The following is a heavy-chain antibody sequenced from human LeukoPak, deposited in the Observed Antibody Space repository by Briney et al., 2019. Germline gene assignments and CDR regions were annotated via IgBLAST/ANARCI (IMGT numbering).Heavy chain of an antibody. V-gene: IGHV4-4*02. J-gene: IGHJ4*02. CDR3: ASQRRRGYSYGARFDY. D-gene: IGHD5-18*01. Sequence: PSETLSLTCAVSGGSIGSSNWWSWVRQPPGKGLEWIGEIYHSGSTNYNPSLKSRVTISVDKSKNQFSLKLSSVTAADTAVYYCASQRRRGYSYGARFDYWGQGTLVTVSS. CDR2: IYHSGST. CDR1: GGSIGSSNW.